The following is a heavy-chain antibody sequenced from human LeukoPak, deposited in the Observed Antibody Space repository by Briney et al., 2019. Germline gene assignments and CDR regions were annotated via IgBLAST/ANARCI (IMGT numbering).Heavy chain of an antibody. CDR1: GGSISSSSYY. V-gene: IGHV4-39*01. J-gene: IGHJ4*02. D-gene: IGHD2/OR15-2a*01. CDR2: IYYSGST. Sequence: SETLSLTCTVSGGSISSSSYYWGWIRQPPGKGLEWIGSIYYSGSTYYNPSLTSRVTISVDTSKNQFSLKLSSVTAADTAVYYCARRIYVAFDYWGQGTLVTVSS. CDR3: ARRIYVAFDY.